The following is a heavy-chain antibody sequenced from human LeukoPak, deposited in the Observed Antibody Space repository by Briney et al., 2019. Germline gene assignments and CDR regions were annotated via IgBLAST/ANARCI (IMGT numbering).Heavy chain of an antibody. CDR1: GFTFSSYW. CDR3: ARVMGSYYDFWSGYLNWFDP. V-gene: IGHV3-7*01. D-gene: IGHD3-3*01. CDR2: IKQDGSEK. Sequence: GGSLRLSCAASGFTFSSYWMSWVRQAPGKGLEWVANIKQDGSEKYYVDSVKGRFTISRDNAKNSLYLQMNSLRAEDTAVYYCARVMGSYYDFWSGYLNWFDPWGQGTLVTVSS. J-gene: IGHJ5*02.